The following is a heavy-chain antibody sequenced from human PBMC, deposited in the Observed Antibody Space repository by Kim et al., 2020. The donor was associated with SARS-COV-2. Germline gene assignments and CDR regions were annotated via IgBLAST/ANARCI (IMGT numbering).Heavy chain of an antibody. D-gene: IGHD3-10*01. J-gene: IGHJ5*02. CDR3: ARDHYGSGSYGWFDP. V-gene: IGHV4-39*07. Sequence: SLKSRVTISVDTSKNQFSLKLSSVTAADTAVYYCARDHYGSGSYGWFDPWGQGALVTVSS.